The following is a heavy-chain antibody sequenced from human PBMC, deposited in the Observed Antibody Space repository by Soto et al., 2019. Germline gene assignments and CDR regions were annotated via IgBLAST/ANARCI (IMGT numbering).Heavy chain of an antibody. CDR2: IIPIFGTA. CDR1: GGTFSSYA. CDR3: ARTAIFLWGAVADKPGDYHYYRMEV. D-gene: IGHD6-19*01. J-gene: IGHJ6*02. V-gene: IGHV1-69*13. Sequence: SVKVSCKASGGTFSSYAISWVRQAPGQGLEWMGGIIPIFGTANYAQKFQGRVTITADESTSTAYMELSSLRSEDTAVYYCARTAIFLWGAVADKPGDYHYYRMEVRSQGSTESVSS.